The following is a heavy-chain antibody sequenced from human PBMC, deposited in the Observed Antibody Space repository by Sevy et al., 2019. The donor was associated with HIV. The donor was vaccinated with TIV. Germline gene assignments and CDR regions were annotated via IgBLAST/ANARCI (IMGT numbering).Heavy chain of an antibody. CDR1: GFTFSSYG. D-gene: IGHD2-15*01. CDR3: ARDYCSGGSCLLYYYYYGMDV. Sequence: GGSLRLSCAASGFTFSSYGMHWVRQAPGKGLEWVAVIWYDGSNKYYADSVKGRFTISRDNSKNTLYLQMNSLRAEDTAVYYCARDYCSGGSCLLYYYYYGMDVWGQGTTVTVSS. V-gene: IGHV3-33*01. J-gene: IGHJ6*02. CDR2: IWYDGSNK.